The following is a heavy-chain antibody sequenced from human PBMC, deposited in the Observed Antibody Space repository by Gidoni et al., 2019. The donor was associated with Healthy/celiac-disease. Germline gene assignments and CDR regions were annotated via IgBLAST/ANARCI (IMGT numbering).Heavy chain of an antibody. CDR1: GFTFSSYW. J-gene: IGHJ4*02. CDR2: IKQDGSEK. D-gene: IGHD3-22*01. Sequence: EVQLVESGGGLVQPGGSLRLSCAASGFTFSSYWMSWVRQAPGKGLESVANIKQDGSEKYYVDSVKGRFTISRDNAKNSLYLQMNSLRAEDTAVYYCARGVRYYDSSGSIDYWGQGTLVTVSS. V-gene: IGHV3-7*01. CDR3: ARGVRYYDSSGSIDY.